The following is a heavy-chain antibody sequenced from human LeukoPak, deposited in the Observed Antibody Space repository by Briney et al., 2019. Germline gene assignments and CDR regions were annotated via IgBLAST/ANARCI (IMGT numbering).Heavy chain of an antibody. J-gene: IGHJ5*02. CDR2: INAGNGNT. D-gene: IGHD4-11*01. V-gene: IGHV1-3*01. Sequence: ASVKVSYKASGYTFTSYAMHWVRQAPGQRLEWMGWINAGNGNTKYSQKFQGRVTITRNTSISTAYMELSSLRSEDTAVYYCARVRIDYSNYSYWFDPWGQGTLVTVSS. CDR3: ARVRIDYSNYSYWFDP. CDR1: GYTFTSYA.